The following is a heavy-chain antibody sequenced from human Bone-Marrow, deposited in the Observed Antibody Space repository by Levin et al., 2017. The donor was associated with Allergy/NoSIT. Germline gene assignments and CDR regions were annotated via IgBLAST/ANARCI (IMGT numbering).Heavy chain of an antibody. CDR1: GFTFSSYG. CDR2: IWYDGSNK. CDR3: ARGLRSDAFDI. J-gene: IGHJ3*02. Sequence: GESLKISCAASGFTFSSYGMHWVRQAPGKGLEWVAVIWYDGSNKYYADSVKGRFTISRDNSKNTLYLQMNSLRAEDTAVYYCARGLRSDAFDIWGQGTMVTVSS. V-gene: IGHV3-33*01.